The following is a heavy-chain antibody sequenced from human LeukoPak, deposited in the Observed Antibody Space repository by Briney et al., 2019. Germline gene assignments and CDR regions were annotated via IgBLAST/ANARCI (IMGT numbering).Heavy chain of an antibody. CDR3: VKTAAVATPPLYFQN. CDR2: ICGSGRST. D-gene: IGHD2-21*02. J-gene: IGHJ1*01. V-gene: IGHV3-23*01. Sequence: PVGSLRLSCAPSGFTFSSYAMSWVRPAPGKGLEWVSSICGSGRSTSYADSSKGRFTISRDRSKNTLSLQMNSMRVEDTAVYYYVKTAAVATPPLYFQNWGQGTLVTVSS. CDR1: GFTFSSYA.